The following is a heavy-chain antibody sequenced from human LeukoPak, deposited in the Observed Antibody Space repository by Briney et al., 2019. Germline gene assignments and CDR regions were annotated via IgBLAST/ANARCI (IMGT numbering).Heavy chain of an antibody. CDR2: IRYDGSNK. CDR1: GFTFSSYG. CDR3: AKDPTHYRVWDDYDSAVLSY. V-gene: IGHV3-30*02. Sequence: GGSLRLSCAASGFTFSSYGMHWVRQAPGKGLEWAAFIRYDGSNKYYADSVKGRFTISRDNSKNTLYLQMNSLRAADTAVYYCAKDPTHYRVWDDYDSAVLSYWGQGTLVTVSS. D-gene: IGHD3-22*01. J-gene: IGHJ4*02.